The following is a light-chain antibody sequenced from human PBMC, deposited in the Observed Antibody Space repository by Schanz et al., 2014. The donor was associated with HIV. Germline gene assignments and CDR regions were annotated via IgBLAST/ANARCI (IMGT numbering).Light chain of an antibody. CDR2: GAF. CDR3: QQYSDWPPST. V-gene: IGKV3-15*01. J-gene: IGKJ2*01. CDR1: QSVSSD. Sequence: EIVLTQSPGTLSLSPGERATLSCRASQSVSSDYLAWYQLKPGQAPRLLIYGAFTRATGIPVRFSGRGSGTEFTLTISGLQSEDFALYYCQQYSDWPPSTFGQGTKVEIK.